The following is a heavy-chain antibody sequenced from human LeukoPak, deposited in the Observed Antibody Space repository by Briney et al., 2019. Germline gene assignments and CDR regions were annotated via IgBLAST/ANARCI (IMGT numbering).Heavy chain of an antibody. J-gene: IGHJ5*02. CDR3: ARSAGTWFDP. Sequence: GGSLRLSCAASGFTSSSYEMNWVRQAPGKGLEWVSYISSSGSTIYYADSVKGRFTISRDNAKNSLYLQMNSLRVEDTAVYYCARSAGTWFDPWGQGTLVTVSS. CDR1: GFTSSSYE. D-gene: IGHD1-1*01. CDR2: ISSSGSTI. V-gene: IGHV3-48*03.